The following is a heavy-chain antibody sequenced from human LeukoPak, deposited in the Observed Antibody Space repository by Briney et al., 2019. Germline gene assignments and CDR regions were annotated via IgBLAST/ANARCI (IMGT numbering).Heavy chain of an antibody. Sequence: GASVKVSCKASARTFSSYAISWVRQAPGQGLEWMGGIIPIFGTANYAQKFQGRVTITADESTSTAYMELSSLRSEDTAVYYCASYYYGMDVWGQGTTVTVSS. J-gene: IGHJ6*02. CDR2: IIPIFGTA. V-gene: IGHV1-69*13. CDR3: ASYYYGMDV. CDR1: ARTFSSYA.